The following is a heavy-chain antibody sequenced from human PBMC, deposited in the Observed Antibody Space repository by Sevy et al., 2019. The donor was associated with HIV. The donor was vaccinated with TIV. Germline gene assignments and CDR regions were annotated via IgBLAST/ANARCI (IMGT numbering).Heavy chain of an antibody. Sequence: GGSLRLSCAASGFTFSSYAMSWVRQAPGKGLEWVSAISGSGGSTYYADSVKGRFTISRDKSKNTLYLQMNSLRAEDRAVYYCAKHVLRYSTFDPWGQGTLVTVSS. CDR2: ISGSGGST. J-gene: IGHJ5*02. CDR1: GFTFSSYA. V-gene: IGHV3-23*01. D-gene: IGHD3-9*01. CDR3: AKHVLRYSTFDP.